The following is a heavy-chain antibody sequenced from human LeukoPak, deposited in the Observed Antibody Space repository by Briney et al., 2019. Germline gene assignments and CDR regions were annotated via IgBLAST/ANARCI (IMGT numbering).Heavy chain of an antibody. CDR2: IYTSGST. D-gene: IGHD2-2*01. CDR3: ARAERTYQLLGGWFDP. V-gene: IGHV4-61*02. CDR1: GRAISSGGDY. J-gene: IGHJ5*02. Sequence: PSETLSLTCTVSGRAISSGGDYWRWIRQPGGTGLGWVGRIYTSGSTNYNPSLKSRVTISVDTSKSQFSLKLSSVTAADTAVYYCARAERTYQLLGGWFDPWGPGTLVTVSS.